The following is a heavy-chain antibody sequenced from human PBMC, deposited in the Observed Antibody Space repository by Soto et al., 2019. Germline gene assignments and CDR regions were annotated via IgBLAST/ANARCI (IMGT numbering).Heavy chain of an antibody. V-gene: IGHV4-59*01. CDR2: IYFSDST. CDR3: ARGSYSSGYFGGGNAFDI. J-gene: IGHJ3*02. D-gene: IGHD6-19*01. Sequence: SSETLSLTCTVSGGSLSSYYWSWIRQSPGKGLENLGYIYFSDSTNYNPSFKSRVTISVDTSKNQFSLKLSSMTAADTAVYYCARGSYSSGYFGGGNAFDIWGQGTMVTVSS. CDR1: GGSLSSYY.